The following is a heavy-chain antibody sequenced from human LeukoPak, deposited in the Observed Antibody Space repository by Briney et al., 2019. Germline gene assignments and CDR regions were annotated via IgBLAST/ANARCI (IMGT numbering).Heavy chain of an antibody. CDR2: IYYSGSP. CDR3: ARATGGYSYGSWFDP. J-gene: IGHJ5*02. V-gene: IGHV4-31*03. D-gene: IGHD5-18*01. CDR1: GGSISSGGYY. Sequence: SQTLSLTCTVSGGSISSGGYYWSWIRPHPGTGLEWIGYIYYSGSPYYNPSLKSRVTISVDTSKNQFSLKLSSVTAADTAVYYCARATGGYSYGSWFDPWGQGTLVTVSS.